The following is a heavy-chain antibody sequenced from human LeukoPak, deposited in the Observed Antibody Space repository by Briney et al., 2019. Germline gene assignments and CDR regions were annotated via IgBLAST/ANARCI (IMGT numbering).Heavy chain of an antibody. V-gene: IGHV3-66*02. CDR2: IYSGGST. J-gene: IGHJ4*02. CDR3: ARESGAMVRGVTDSYYFDY. Sequence: GGSLRLSCAASGFTVSSNYMSWVRQAPGKGLEWVSVIYSGGSTYYADSVKGRFTISRDNSKNTLYLQMNSLRAEDTAVYYCARESGAMVRGVTDSYYFDYWGQGTLVTVSS. CDR1: GFTVSSNY. D-gene: IGHD3-10*01.